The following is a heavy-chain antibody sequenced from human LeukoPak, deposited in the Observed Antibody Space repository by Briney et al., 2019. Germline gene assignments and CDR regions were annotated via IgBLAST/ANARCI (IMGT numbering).Heavy chain of an antibody. CDR2: IRYDGSNK. V-gene: IGHV3-30*02. J-gene: IGHJ4*02. Sequence: GGSLRLSCAASGFTFSSYGMHWVRQAPGKGLEWVAFIRYDGSNKYYADSVKGRFTISRDNSKNTLYLQMNSLRAEDTAVYYRARDRNTDFWSGYYTNYCDYWGQGTLVTVSS. CDR3: ARDRNTDFWSGYYTNYCDY. D-gene: IGHD3-3*01. CDR1: GFTFSSYG.